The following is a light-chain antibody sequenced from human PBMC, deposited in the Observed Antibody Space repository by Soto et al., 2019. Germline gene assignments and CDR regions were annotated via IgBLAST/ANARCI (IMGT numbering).Light chain of an antibody. CDR2: EVS. Sequence: QSALTQPACVSGSPGQSITISCTGTSSDVGAYDFVSWYQQHPDKAPKLMIYEVSNRPSGVSNRFSGSKSVNTATLTISGLQAEDEADYYCSSYTSNSTRVFGTGTKVTVL. V-gene: IGLV2-14*03. J-gene: IGLJ1*01. CDR1: SSDVGAYDF. CDR3: SSYTSNSTRV.